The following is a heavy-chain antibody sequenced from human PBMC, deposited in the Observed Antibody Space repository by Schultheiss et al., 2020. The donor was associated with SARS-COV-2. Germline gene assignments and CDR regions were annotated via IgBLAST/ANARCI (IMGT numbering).Heavy chain of an antibody. Sequence: GGSLRLSCAASGFTFSSYAMHWVRQAPGKGLEWVSAISGSGGSTYYADSVKGRFTISRDNSKNTLYLQMNSLRAEDTAVYYCAKDVQAGKGSYNFDYWGQGTLVTVSS. J-gene: IGHJ4*02. CDR1: GFTFSSYA. CDR3: AKDVQAGKGSYNFDY. CDR2: ISGSGGST. V-gene: IGHV3-23*01. D-gene: IGHD6-19*01.